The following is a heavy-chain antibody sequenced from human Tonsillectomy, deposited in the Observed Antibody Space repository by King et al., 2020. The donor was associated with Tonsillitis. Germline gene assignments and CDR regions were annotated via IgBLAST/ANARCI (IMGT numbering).Heavy chain of an antibody. J-gene: IGHJ6*02. D-gene: IGHD3-9*01. CDR3: AHLTNFYYYIEDV. CDR1: GFPIETYA. V-gene: IGHV3-48*01. Sequence: QLVQSGGGLIQPGGSLRLSCEASGFPIETYAMSWVRQPPGKGLEWLSFMSATGNTIYYADSVKGRFTISRDTAKNSAYLQMNSLRVEDTAVYYCAHLTNFYYYIEDVWGQGATVTVSS. CDR2: MSATGNTI.